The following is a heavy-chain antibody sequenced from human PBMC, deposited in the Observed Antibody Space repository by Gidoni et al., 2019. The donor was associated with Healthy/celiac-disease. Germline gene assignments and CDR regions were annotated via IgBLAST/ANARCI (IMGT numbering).Heavy chain of an antibody. CDR3: AKDIWRFGELLNFGFDY. CDR2: ISWNSGSI. D-gene: IGHD3-10*01. Sequence: EVQLVESGGGLVQTGRSLRLSCAASGFTFDDYAMHWVRQAPGKGLELVSGISWNSGSIGYADSVKGRFTISRDNAKNSLYLQMNSLRAEDTALYYCAKDIWRFGELLNFGFDYWGQGTLVTVSS. V-gene: IGHV3-9*01. J-gene: IGHJ4*02. CDR1: GFTFDDYA.